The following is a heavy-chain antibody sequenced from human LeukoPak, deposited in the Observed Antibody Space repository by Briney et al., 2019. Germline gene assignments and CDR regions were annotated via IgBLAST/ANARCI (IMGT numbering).Heavy chain of an antibody. V-gene: IGHV3-74*01. CDR2: INTDGSVT. D-gene: IGHD1-26*01. J-gene: IGHJ4*02. Sequence: GGSLRLSCAASGITVSTFWMHWVRQAPGEGLVWVSRINTDGSVTNYADSVEGRFTISRDNAKNMLYLQMNDLRAEDTAVYYCVTDRYSDSAFGDWGQGTLDTVSS. CDR3: VTDRYSDSAFGD. CDR1: GITVSTFW.